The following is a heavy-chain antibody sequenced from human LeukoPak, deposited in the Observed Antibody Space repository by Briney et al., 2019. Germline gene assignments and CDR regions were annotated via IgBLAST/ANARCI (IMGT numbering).Heavy chain of an antibody. D-gene: IGHD3-22*01. CDR1: GFTFSSYA. J-gene: IGHJ3*02. CDR3: ARTPTRWLFSGPYAFDI. CDR2: ISNSGSPI. V-gene: IGHV3-48*03. Sequence: GGSLRLSCAASGFTFSSYAMNWVRQAPGKGLEWVSYISNSGSPIYYADSVKGRFTISRDNAKNSLFLQLNSLKTEDTAIYYCARTPTRWLFSGPYAFDIWGQGTMVTVSS.